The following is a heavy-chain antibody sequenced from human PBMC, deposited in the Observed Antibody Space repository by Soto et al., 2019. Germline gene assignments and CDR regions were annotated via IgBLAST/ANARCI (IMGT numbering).Heavy chain of an antibody. D-gene: IGHD3-3*01. Sequence: QVQLVQAGAEVKKPGASVKVSCKASGYAFINYAMHWVRQAPGERLEWVGWINPGNGNTKYSQKFQGRVTNTRDTSASTAYMELNSLTSEDTAVYYCARDRSLDFWSGEVMDVWGQGTTVTVSS. V-gene: IGHV1-3*01. J-gene: IGHJ6*02. CDR2: INPGNGNT. CDR1: GYAFINYA. CDR3: ARDRSLDFWSGEVMDV.